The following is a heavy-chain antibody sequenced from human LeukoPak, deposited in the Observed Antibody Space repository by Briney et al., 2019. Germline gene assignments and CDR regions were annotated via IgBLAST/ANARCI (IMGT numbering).Heavy chain of an antibody. J-gene: IGHJ4*02. CDR3: ARDVYDILTGYPY. CDR2: ISTSSSYI. V-gene: IGHV3-21*01. D-gene: IGHD3-9*01. CDR1: GFTFSSYT. Sequence: GGSLRLSCAASGFTFSSYTMNWVRQAPGKGLEWVSSISTSSSYIYYADSVKGRFTISRDNAKNSLYLQMNSLRAEDTAMYYCARDVYDILTGYPYWGQGTLVTVSS.